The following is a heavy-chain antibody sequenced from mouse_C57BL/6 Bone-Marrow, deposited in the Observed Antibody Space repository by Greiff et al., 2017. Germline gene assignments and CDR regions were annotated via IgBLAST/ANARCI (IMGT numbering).Heavy chain of an antibody. CDR3: NYGIYAMDY. CDR1: GFTFRSYA. D-gene: IGHD1-2*01. Sequence: EVMLVESGEGLVKPGGSLKLSCAASGFTFRSYAMSWVRQTPEKRLEWVAYISSGGDYLYYADPVQGRFTISRDNARNTLYLQMSSLKSEDTAMYYCNYGIYAMDYWGQGTSVTVSS. V-gene: IGHV5-9-1*02. CDR2: ISSGGDYL. J-gene: IGHJ4*01.